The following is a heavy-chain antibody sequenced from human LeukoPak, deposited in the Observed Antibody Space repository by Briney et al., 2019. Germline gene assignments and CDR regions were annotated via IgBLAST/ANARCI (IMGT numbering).Heavy chain of an antibody. V-gene: IGHV3-48*01. D-gene: IGHD3-10*01. Sequence: SGGSLRLSCAASGFTFSSYSMNWVRQAPGKGLEWVSYISSSSSTIYYADSVKGRFTISRDNAKNSLYLQMTSLRAEDTAVYYCARDLYGSGSYYMDVWGKGTPVTVSS. CDR3: ARDLYGSGSYYMDV. CDR1: GFTFSSYS. CDR2: ISSSSSTI. J-gene: IGHJ6*03.